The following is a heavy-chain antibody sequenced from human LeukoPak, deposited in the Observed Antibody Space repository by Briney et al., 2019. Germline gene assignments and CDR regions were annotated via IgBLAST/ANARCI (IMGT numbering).Heavy chain of an antibody. CDR2: ISGSGGST. V-gene: IGHV3-23*01. J-gene: IGHJ4*02. CDR1: GFTFSSYA. D-gene: IGHD2-2*01. Sequence: PGGSLRLSCAASGFTFSSYAMSWVRQAPGKGLEWVSAISGSGGSTYYADSVKGRFTISRDNSKNTLYLQMNSLRAEDTAVYYCAKDPPRHGRYCSSTSCYAVYWGQRTLVTVSS. CDR3: AKDPPRHGRYCSSTSCYAVY.